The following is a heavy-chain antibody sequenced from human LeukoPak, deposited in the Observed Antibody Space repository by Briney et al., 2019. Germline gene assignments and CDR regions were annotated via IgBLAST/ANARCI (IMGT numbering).Heavy chain of an antibody. CDR3: AKARGGIINNWFFDY. Sequence: SGGSLRLSCAASGFTFSTYAMSWVRQAPGKGLEWVSTISGSGGSTYYADSVKGRFTISRDNSRNTLYLQMNSLRAEDTAVYYCAKARGGIINNWFFDYWGQGTLVTVSS. CDR1: GFTFSTYA. CDR2: ISGSGGST. J-gene: IGHJ4*02. D-gene: IGHD1-1*01. V-gene: IGHV3-23*01.